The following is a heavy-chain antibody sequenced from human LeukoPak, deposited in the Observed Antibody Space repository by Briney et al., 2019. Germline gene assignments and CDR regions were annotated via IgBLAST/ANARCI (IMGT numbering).Heavy chain of an antibody. CDR3: AKEVQVGSPTYYFDS. V-gene: IGHV3-23*01. J-gene: IGHJ4*02. Sequence: GGSLRLSCAASGFTFTGYAMSWVRQAPGKGLEWVSAISGSGHSTDYADSVKGRFTISRDNSKNTLYLQMNSLRAEDTAVYYCAKEVQVGSPTYYFDSWGQGTLVTVSS. D-gene: IGHD1-26*01. CDR2: ISGSGHST. CDR1: GFTFTGYA.